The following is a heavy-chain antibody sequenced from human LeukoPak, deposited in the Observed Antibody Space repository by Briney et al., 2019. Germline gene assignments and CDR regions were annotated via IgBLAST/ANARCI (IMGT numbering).Heavy chain of an antibody. V-gene: IGHV1-2*02. CDR3: ARVLVVVPAASPFDP. J-gene: IGHJ5*02. CDR1: GYTFTGYY. CDR2: INPNSGGT. D-gene: IGHD2-2*01. Sequence: ASMKVSCKASGYTFTGYYMHWVRQAPGQGLEWMGWINPNSGGTNYAQKFQGRVTMTRDTSISTAYMELSRLRSDDTAVYYCARVLVVVPAASPFDPWGQGTLVTVSS.